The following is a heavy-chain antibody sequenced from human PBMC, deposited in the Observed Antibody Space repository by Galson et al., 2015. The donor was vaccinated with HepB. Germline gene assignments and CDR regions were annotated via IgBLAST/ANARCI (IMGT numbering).Heavy chain of an antibody. D-gene: IGHD2-15*01. CDR3: ASAPGGGLDC. J-gene: IGHJ4*02. CDR1: GFTVSNRD. V-gene: IGHV3-53*01. Sequence: SLRLSCAASGFTVSNRDVTWVRQAPGKGLQWVSTINRSGSTYYADSVKGRFTISRDHSKNILYLQMDGLRAEDTALYYCASAPGGGLDCWGQGTPVTVSS. CDR2: INRSGST.